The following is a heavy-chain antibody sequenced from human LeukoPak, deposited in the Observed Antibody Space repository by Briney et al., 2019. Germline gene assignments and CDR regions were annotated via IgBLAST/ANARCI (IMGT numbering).Heavy chain of an antibody. V-gene: IGHV3-43*01. D-gene: IGHD6-6*01. CDR1: GFTFDDYT. Sequence: GGSLRLSCAASGFTFDDYTMHWVRQAPGKGLEWVSLISWDGGSTYYADSVKGRFTISRDNSKSSLYLQMNSLRTEDTALYYCAKGYSSSSGVDYWGQGTLVTVSS. CDR3: AKGYSSSSGVDY. J-gene: IGHJ4*02. CDR2: ISWDGGST.